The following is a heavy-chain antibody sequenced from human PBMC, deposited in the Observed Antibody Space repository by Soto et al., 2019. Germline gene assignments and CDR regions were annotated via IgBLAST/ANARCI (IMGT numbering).Heavy chain of an antibody. CDR3: ARDWRGIVGPTNPNFDY. J-gene: IGHJ4*02. D-gene: IGHD1-26*01. CDR2: MSFDGSTK. CDR1: GFTFSDYG. Sequence: QPGGSLRLSCAASGFTFSDYGMHWVRQAPGKGLEWVAVMSFDGSTKRYADSVKGRFTISRDNSKNTLYLQMNSLRAEDTAVYYCARDWRGIVGPTNPNFDYWGQGTLVTVSS. V-gene: IGHV3-33*01.